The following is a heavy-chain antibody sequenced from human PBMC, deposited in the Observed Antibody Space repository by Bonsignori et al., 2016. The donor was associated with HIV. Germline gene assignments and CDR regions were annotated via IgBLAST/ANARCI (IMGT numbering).Heavy chain of an antibody. Sequence: QLQLQESGPGLVKPSETLSLTCTVSGGPISRSSYYWGWVRQPPGKGRGGGLGTIYYGGNTYYNPALKSRVTISVDTSKNQFSLNLTSVTGADTALYYCARLYGSGLDYWGRGRLVTVSS. V-gene: IGHV4-39*07. CDR3: ARLYGSGLDY. CDR1: GGPISRSSYY. D-gene: IGHD3-10*01. J-gene: IGHJ4*01. CDR2: IYYGGNT.